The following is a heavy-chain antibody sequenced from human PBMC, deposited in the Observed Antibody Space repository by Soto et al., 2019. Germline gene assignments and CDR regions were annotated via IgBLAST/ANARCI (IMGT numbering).Heavy chain of an antibody. J-gene: IGHJ6*02. V-gene: IGHV1-69*13. D-gene: IGHD6-13*01. Sequence: AVKVSCKASGGTFSSYAISWVRQAPGQGLEWMGGIIPIFGTANYAQKFQGRVTTTADESTSTAYMELSSLRSEDTAVYYCAKYSSSWYGNYYYGMDVWGQGTTVTVSS. CDR1: GGTFSSYA. CDR2: IIPIFGTA. CDR3: AKYSSSWYGNYYYGMDV.